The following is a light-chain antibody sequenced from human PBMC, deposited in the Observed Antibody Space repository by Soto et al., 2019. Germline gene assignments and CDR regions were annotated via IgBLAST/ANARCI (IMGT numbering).Light chain of an antibody. V-gene: IGKV1-5*01. CDR3: QQYNSYWP. CDR1: QSISSW. CDR2: DAS. Sequence: DIQMTQSPSTLSASVGDRVTITCRASQSISSWLAWYQQKPGKAPKLLIYDASNLESGVPSRFSGSGSGTEFSLTISSLQPDDFATYYCQQYNSYWPFGQGTKV. J-gene: IGKJ1*01.